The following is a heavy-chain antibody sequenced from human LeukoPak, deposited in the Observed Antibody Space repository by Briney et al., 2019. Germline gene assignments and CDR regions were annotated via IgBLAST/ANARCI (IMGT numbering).Heavy chain of an antibody. D-gene: IGHD1-26*01. CDR1: GFTFSSYG. CDR2: ISYDGSNK. Sequence: QPGRSLRLSCAASGFTFSSYGMHWVRQAPGKGLEWVAVISYDGSNKYYADSVKGRFTISRDNSKNTLYLQMNSLRAEDTAVYYCARGSGSLDYWGQGTLVTVSS. CDR3: ARGSGSLDY. J-gene: IGHJ4*02. V-gene: IGHV3-30*03.